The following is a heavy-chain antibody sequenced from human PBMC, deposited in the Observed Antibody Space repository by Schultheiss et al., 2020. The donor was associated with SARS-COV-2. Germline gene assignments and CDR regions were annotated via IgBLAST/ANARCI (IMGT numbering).Heavy chain of an antibody. J-gene: IGHJ6*02. CDR1: GFTFSSYG. V-gene: IGHV3-30*19. D-gene: IGHD3-10*01. CDR3: ARGNYYGSGSYWSTLLDYYGMDV. CDR2: ISYDGSNK. Sequence: GGSLRLSCAASGFTFSSYGMHWVRQAPGKGLEWVAVISYDGSNKYYADSVKGRFTISRDNSKNTLYLQMNSLRAEDTAVYYCARGNYYGSGSYWSTLLDYYGMDVWGQGTTVTVSS.